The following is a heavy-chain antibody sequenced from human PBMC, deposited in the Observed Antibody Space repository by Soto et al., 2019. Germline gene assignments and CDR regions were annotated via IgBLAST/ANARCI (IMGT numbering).Heavy chain of an antibody. Sequence: GETLKISCKGSGYSFTSYWISWVRQMPGKGLEWMGRIDPSDSYTNYSPSFQGHVTISADKSISTAYLQWSSLTASDTAMYYCASTYCSSTSCYLYGMDVWGQGTTVTVSS. D-gene: IGHD2-2*01. CDR1: GYSFTSYW. CDR2: IDPSDSYT. V-gene: IGHV5-10-1*01. J-gene: IGHJ6*02. CDR3: ASTYCSSTSCYLYGMDV.